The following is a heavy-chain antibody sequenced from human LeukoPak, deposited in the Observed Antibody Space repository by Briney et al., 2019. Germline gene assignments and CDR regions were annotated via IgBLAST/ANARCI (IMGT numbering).Heavy chain of an antibody. V-gene: IGHV1-24*01. J-gene: IGHJ4*02. CDR1: GYTLTELS. D-gene: IGHD3-22*01. CDR3: ATAPRYYYDSSGYLGDFDY. CDR2: FDPEDGET. Sequence: ASVKVSCKVSGYTLTELSMHWVRQAPGKGLEWMGGFDPEDGETIYAQKFQGRVTMTEDTSTDTAYMELSSLRSEDTAVYYCATAPRYYYDSSGYLGDFDYWGQGPLVTVSS.